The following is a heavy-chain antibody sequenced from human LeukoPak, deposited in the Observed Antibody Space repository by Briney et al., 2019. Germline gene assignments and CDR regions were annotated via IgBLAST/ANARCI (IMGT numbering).Heavy chain of an antibody. CDR2: MNPNSGNT. CDR1: GYTFTSYD. D-gene: IGHD3-16*02. Sequence: ASVKVSCKASGYTFTSYDINWVRQATGQGLEWMGWMNPNSGNTGYAQKFQGRVTITTDESARTAYMELSSLRSEDTALYYCAASMVTFGGIIDYYFDYWGQGTLVTVSS. V-gene: IGHV1-8*01. J-gene: IGHJ4*02. CDR3: AASMVTFGGIIDYYFDY.